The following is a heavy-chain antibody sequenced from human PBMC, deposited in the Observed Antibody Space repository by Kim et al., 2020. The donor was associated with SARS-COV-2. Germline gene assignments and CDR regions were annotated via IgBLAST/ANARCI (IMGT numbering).Heavy chain of an antibody. CDR2: IYPGDSDT. CDR3: ARPQYANIGYRYALDI. CDR1: GYSFTNYW. D-gene: IGHD3-22*01. J-gene: IGHJ3*02. V-gene: IGHV5-51*01. Sequence: GESLKISCKGSGYSFTNYWIGWVRQMPGKGLEWMGIIYPGDSDTRYSPSFQGQVTISADKSINTAYLQWSSLKASDTAIYYCARPQYANIGYRYALDIWGQGTMVTVSS.